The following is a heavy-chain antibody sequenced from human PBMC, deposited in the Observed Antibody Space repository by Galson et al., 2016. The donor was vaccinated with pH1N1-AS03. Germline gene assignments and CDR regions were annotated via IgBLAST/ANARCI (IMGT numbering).Heavy chain of an antibody. V-gene: IGHV6-1*01. CDR2: TYCRSRCYY. D-gene: IGHD3-10*01. CDR1: GDSVSSNSAA. J-gene: IGHJ3*01. CDR3: ARAAGRNGATCQATCESFYF. Sequence: CAISGDSVSSNSAAWNWIRQSPSRGLEWLGRTYCRSRCYYDYAVSVKSRITIESDTSKNQFSLQLNSVTSEDTAVYYCARAAGRNGATCQATCESFYFWGQGTKVTVSS.